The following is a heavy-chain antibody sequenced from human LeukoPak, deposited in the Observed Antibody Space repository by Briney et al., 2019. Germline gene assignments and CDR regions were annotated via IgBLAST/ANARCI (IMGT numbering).Heavy chain of an antibody. J-gene: IGHJ6*03. V-gene: IGHV1-18*01. CDR1: GYTFTSYG. CDR2: ISTYNGNT. D-gene: IGHD2-15*01. Sequence: ASVKVSCKASGYTFTSYGISWVRQAPGQGLEWMGWISTYNGNTNYAQKLQGRVTMTTDTSTSTAYMELRRLRSDDTAVYYCARDLGRYCSGGSCHYYSYYMDVWGKGTTVTISS. CDR3: ARDLGRYCSGGSCHYYSYYMDV.